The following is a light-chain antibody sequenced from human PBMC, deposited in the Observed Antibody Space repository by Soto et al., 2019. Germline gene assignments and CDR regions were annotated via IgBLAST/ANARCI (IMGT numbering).Light chain of an antibody. CDR3: QQRRNWQYT. J-gene: IGKJ2*01. CDR2: DTS. CDR1: QSVSGY. V-gene: IGKV3-11*01. Sequence: ELVLTQSPATLSLSPGERATLSCRASQSVSGYSAWYQQKPGQAPRLLIYDTSNRATGIPARFSGSGSGTDFHLTISGLEPEDFAVYYCQQRRNWQYTFGLGTRLEIK.